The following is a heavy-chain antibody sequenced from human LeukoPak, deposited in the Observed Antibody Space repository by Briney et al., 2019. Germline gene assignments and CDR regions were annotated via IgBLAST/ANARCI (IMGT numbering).Heavy chain of an antibody. D-gene: IGHD2-2*01. CDR2: ISAYNGNT. V-gene: IGHV1-18*01. CDR3: ARLEVPAANSRTDV. J-gene: IGHJ6*04. Sequence: GASVKVSCKASGYTFTSYGISWVRQAPRQGLEWMGWISAYNGNTNYAQKLQGRVTMTTDTSTSTAYMELRSLRSDDTAVYYCARLEVPAANSRTDVWGEGTTVTVSS. CDR1: GYTFTSYG.